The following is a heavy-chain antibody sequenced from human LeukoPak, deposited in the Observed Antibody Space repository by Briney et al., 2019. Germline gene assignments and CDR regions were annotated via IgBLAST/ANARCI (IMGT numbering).Heavy chain of an antibody. CDR1: GYTFTSYG. J-gene: IGHJ5*02. D-gene: IGHD3-10*01. Sequence: ASVKVSCKASGYTFTSYGISWVRQAPGQGLEWMGWINPNSGGTNYAQKFQGRVTMTRDTSISTAYMELSRLRSDDTAVYYCARVYYYGSGSYPRFDPWGQGTLVTVSS. CDR3: ARVYYYGSGSYPRFDP. V-gene: IGHV1-2*02. CDR2: INPNSGGT.